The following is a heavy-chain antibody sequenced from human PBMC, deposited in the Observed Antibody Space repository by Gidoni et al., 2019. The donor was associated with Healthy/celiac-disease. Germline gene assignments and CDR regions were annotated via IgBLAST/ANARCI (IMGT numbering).Heavy chain of an antibody. CDR3: AGAGGYYDSSGFYYYYYYGMDV. D-gene: IGHD3-22*01. V-gene: IGHV1-69*01. Sequence: QVQLVQSGAEVKKPGSSVKVSCKASGGTFSSYAISWLRQAPGQGLEWMGGIIPIFGTANDAQKFQGRVTITADESTSTAYMELSSLRSEDTAVYYCAGAGGYYDSSGFYYYYYYGMDVWGQGTTVTVSS. CDR2: IIPIFGTA. J-gene: IGHJ6*02. CDR1: GGTFSSYA.